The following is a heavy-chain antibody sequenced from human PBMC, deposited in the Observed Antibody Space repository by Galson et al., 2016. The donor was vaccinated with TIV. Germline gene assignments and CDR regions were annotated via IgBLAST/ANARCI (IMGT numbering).Heavy chain of an antibody. V-gene: IGHV1-69*13. J-gene: IGHJ5*02. CDR3: ARSRGYSYGYVDA. Sequence: SVKVSCKASGGTFNSYGISWVRQAPGQGLQWMGGIIPIFGTTKYSQDFQGRVAVTADESTGTAYMELSGLRFDDTAVYSCARSRGYSYGYVDAWGQGTLVTFSA. CDR1: GGTFNSYG. D-gene: IGHD5-18*01. CDR2: IIPIFGTT.